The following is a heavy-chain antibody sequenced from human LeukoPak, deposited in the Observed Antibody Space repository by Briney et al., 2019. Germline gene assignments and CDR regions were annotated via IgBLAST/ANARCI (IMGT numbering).Heavy chain of an antibody. D-gene: IGHD1-1*01. CDR2: IGISSGNT. J-gene: IGHJ4*02. V-gene: IGHV3-11*06. CDR3: ARDHNYAFDN. CDR1: GFPFSEYS. Sequence: PGGSLRLSCAASGFPFSEYSVNWVRQAPGKGLEWVSYIGISSGNTKYADSVKGRFTVSGDNARNSLYLQMNSLRVEDTAVYYCARDHNYAFDNWGQGTLVTVSS.